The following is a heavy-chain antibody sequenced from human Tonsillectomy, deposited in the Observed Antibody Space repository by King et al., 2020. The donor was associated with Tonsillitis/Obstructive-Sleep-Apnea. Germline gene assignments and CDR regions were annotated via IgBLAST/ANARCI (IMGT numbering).Heavy chain of an antibody. CDR2: IWSDESKK. V-gene: IGHV3-33*01. J-gene: IGHJ4*02. Sequence: QLVQSGGGVVQPGRSLRLSCAASGFRLRSYGMHWVRQAPGKGLEWLTVIWSDESKKYYADSVKGRFTISRDNSKNTLFLQMSSLRGEDTAVYYCARDQRTGYGDYIDYWGQGTLVTVSS. CDR1: GFRLRSYG. CDR3: ARDQRTGYGDYIDY. D-gene: IGHD4-17*01.